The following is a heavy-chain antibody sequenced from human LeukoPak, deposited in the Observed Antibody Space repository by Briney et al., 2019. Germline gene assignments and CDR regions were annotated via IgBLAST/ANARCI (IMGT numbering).Heavy chain of an antibody. V-gene: IGHV4-39*01. CDR3: ASTSVVVVAATYYYYYGMDV. CDR2: IYYSGST. J-gene: IGHJ6*02. CDR1: GGSISSSSYY. Sequence: SETLSLTCTVSGGSISSSSYYWGWIRQPPGKGLEWIGSIYYSGSTYYNPSLKSRVTISVDTSKNQFSLKLSSVTAADTAVYYCASTSVVVVAATYYYYYGMDVWGQGTTVTASS. D-gene: IGHD2-15*01.